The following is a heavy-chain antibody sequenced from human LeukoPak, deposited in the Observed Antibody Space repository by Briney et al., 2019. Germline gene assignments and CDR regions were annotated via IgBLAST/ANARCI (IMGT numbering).Heavy chain of an antibody. CDR2: ISAYNGNT. CDR1: GYTFTSYG. V-gene: IGHV1-18*01. Sequence: ASVKVSCKASGYTFTSYGISWVRQAPGQGLEWMGWISAYNGNTNYAQKLQGRVTMTTDTSTSTAYMELRSLRSDDTAVYYCARVIRYSSSWPFDYWGQGTLVTVPS. CDR3: ARVIRYSSSWPFDY. J-gene: IGHJ4*02. D-gene: IGHD6-13*01.